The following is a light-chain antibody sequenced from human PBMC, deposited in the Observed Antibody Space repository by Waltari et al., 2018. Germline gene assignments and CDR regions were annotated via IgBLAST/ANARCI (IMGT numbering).Light chain of an antibody. CDR2: DVS. V-gene: IGLV2-23*02. J-gene: IGLJ3*02. Sequence: QSALTQPAAVSGSPGQSVTISCTGASRDIGRYDIVSWYQQHPGNAPKLVISDVSKRPSWVSERFSGSKSGDTASLTISGLQFEDEADYYCCSYAGNYVWVFGGGTRLTVL. CDR3: CSYAGNYVWV. CDR1: SRDIGRYDI.